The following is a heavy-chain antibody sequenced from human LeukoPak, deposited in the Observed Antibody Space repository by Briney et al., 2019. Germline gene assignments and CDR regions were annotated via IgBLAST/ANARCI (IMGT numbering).Heavy chain of an antibody. CDR3: ARTPKRFGELYQSADY. D-gene: IGHD3-10*01. V-gene: IGHV1-18*01. CDR1: GYTFTNHG. Sequence: GASVKVSSRASGYTFTNHGITWVRQAPGQGLEWMGWMSAYNGNADYAQSFQGRVTMTTDTSTSTAYMELRSLRSDDTGVYYCARTPKRFGELYQSADYWGQGTLVTVSS. CDR2: MSAYNGNA. J-gene: IGHJ4*02.